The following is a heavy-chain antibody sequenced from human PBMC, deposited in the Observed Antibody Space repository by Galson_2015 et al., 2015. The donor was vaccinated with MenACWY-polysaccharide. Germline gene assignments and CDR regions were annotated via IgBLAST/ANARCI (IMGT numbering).Heavy chain of an antibody. CDR2: INSDGGYT. V-gene: IGHV3-74*01. J-gene: IGHJ6*02. CDR3: ARRREDSYGYYYYGMDV. D-gene: IGHD5-18*01. CDR1: GFRFRAYW. Sequence: LRLSCAASGFRFRAYWMHWVRQAPGKGLEWVSRINSDGGYTNYADSVKGRFTISRDNTKNTLYLQVNSLRAEDTAVYYCARRREDSYGYYYYGMDVWVQWTTVTVSS.